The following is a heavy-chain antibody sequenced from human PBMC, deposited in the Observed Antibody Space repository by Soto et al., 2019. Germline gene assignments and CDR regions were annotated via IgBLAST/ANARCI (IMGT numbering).Heavy chain of an antibody. CDR3: ARDRGGYSSRAPEYYFDY. CDR1: GVTFSSYA. CDR2: IIPIFGTA. V-gene: IGHV1-69*13. J-gene: IGHJ4*02. Sequence: SVKVSCKASGVTFSSYAISWVRQAPGQGLEWMGGIIPIFGTANYAQKFQGRVTITADESTSTAYMELSSLRSEDTAVYYCARDRGGYSSRAPEYYFDYWGQGTLVTVSS. D-gene: IGHD5-18*01.